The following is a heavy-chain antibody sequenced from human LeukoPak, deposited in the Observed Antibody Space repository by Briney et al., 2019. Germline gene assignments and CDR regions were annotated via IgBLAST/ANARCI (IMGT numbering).Heavy chain of an antibody. J-gene: IGHJ4*02. V-gene: IGHV3-15*01. Sequence: GGSLRLSCAASGFTFKNAWMSWVRQAPGKGLEWAGRIRSKRDGGTTDYVAPVKGRFTISRDDSKNTLYLQMNSLKTEDTAVYYCGWDDKSVFDYWGQGTLVTVSS. CDR3: GWDDKSVFDY. D-gene: IGHD1-26*01. CDR2: IRSKRDGGTT. CDR1: GFTFKNAW.